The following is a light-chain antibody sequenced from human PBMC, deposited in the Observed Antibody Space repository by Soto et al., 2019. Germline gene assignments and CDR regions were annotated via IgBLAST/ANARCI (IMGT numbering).Light chain of an antibody. CDR2: QDS. CDR1: KLGDKY. V-gene: IGLV3-1*01. J-gene: IGLJ1*01. Sequence: SYELTQPPSVSESPGQTASINCSGDKLGDKYACWYQQKTGQYPVLVIYQDSKRSSGIPERFSGANSGNTATLTISGTQAMDEADYNCQAWDSSTYVCGTGTKLTVL. CDR3: QAWDSSTYV.